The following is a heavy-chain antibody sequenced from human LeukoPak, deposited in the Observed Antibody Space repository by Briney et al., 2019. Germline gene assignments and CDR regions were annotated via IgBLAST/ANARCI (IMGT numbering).Heavy chain of an antibody. CDR3: ARDGLYYYDSSGYYSLLHYYGMDV. V-gene: IGHV3-7*01. D-gene: IGHD3-22*01. CDR2: IKQDGFEK. Sequence: GGSLRLSCAASGFTFSNFWMSWVRQAPGKGLEWVANIKQDGFEKYYVDSVRGRFTISRDNAKNSLSLQMNSLRAEDTAVYYCARDGLYYYDSSGYYSLLHYYGMDVWGQGTTVTVSS. J-gene: IGHJ6*02. CDR1: GFTFSNFW.